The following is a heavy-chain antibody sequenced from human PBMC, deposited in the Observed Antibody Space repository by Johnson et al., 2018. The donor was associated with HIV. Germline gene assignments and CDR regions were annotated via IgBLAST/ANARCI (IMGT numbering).Heavy chain of an antibody. Sequence: VHLVDSGGGVVQPGRSLRLSCASSGFTFGNFAMHWVRQAPGKGLEWVAVIWYDGSNNYYADSVKGRFTVSRDNYKNTLYLQMNSLRGEDTAVYYCAKVHSSSSNGFDIWGQGTMVTVSS. CDR2: IWYDGSNN. D-gene: IGHD6-6*01. CDR3: AKVHSSSSNGFDI. J-gene: IGHJ3*02. V-gene: IGHV3-33*06. CDR1: GFTFGNFA.